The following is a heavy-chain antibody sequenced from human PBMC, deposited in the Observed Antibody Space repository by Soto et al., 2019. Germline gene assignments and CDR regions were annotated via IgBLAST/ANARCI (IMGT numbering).Heavy chain of an antibody. D-gene: IGHD3-10*01. CDR3: ARDQREFRGEAYFDY. CDR1: GFTFSMYW. Sequence: PGGSLRLSCAASGFTFSMYWMTWVRQAPGKGLEWVANIKQDGSEKYYVDSVKGRFTISRDDARNSLFLQMNSLRAEDAAVYYCARDQREFRGEAYFDYCGQGTLVTVYS. CDR2: IKQDGSEK. J-gene: IGHJ4*02. V-gene: IGHV3-7*01.